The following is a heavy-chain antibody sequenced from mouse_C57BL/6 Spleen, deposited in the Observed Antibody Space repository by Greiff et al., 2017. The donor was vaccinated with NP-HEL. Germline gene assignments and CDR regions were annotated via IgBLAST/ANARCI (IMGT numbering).Heavy chain of an antibody. V-gene: IGHV1-64*01. CDR2: IHPNSGST. D-gene: IGHD2-1*01. CDR3: AREGGNYVDPYAMDY. J-gene: IGHJ4*01. Sequence: VQLQQPGAELVKPGASVKLSCKASGYTFTSYWMHWVKQRPGQGLEWIGMIHPNSGSTNYNEKFKSKATLTVDKSSSTAYMQLSSLTSEDSAVYYCAREGGNYVDPYAMDYWGQGTSVTVSS. CDR1: GYTFTSYW.